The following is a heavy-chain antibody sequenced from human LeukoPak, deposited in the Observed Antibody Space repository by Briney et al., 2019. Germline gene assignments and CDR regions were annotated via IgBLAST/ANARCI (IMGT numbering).Heavy chain of an antibody. CDR3: ARDHPRLVATIGQYYYYGMDV. D-gene: IGHD5-12*01. J-gene: IGHJ6*02. CDR1: DYTFPSYG. V-gene: IGHV1-18*01. Sequence: ASVKVSCKASDYTFPSYGVSWVRQSPGKGLEWVGCISAYNGNTNYAQKLQGRVTMTTDTSTNTAYMELRSLRSDDTAVYFCARDHPRLVATIGQYYYYGMDVWGQGTTVTVSS. CDR2: ISAYNGNT.